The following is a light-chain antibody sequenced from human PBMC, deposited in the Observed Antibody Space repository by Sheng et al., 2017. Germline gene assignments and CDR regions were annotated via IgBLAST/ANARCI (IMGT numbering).Light chain of an antibody. Sequence: DIQMTQSPSSVSASVGDRVAITCRASQFINSWLAWYQQRPGKAPKLLIYAASSLQGGVPSRFIGLESGTEFTLVITSLQPEDSATYYCQQSNSFPLTFGGGTKLEIK. CDR3: QQSNSFPLT. CDR1: QFINSW. CDR2: AAS. V-gene: IGKV1-12*01. J-gene: IGKJ4*01.